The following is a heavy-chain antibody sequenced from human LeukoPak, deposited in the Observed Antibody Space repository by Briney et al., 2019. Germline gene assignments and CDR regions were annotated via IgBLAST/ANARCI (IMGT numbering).Heavy chain of an antibody. D-gene: IGHD6-19*01. CDR1: GGSISSYY. J-gene: IGHJ6*03. Sequence: SETLSLTCTVSGGSISSYYWSWIRQPPGKGLEWIGYIYYSGSTNYNPSLKSRVTISVDTSKNQFSLKLSSVTAADTAVYCCARVAENYYYYYYMDVWGKGTTVTVSS. V-gene: IGHV4-59*01. CDR3: ARVAENYYYYYYMDV. CDR2: IYYSGST.